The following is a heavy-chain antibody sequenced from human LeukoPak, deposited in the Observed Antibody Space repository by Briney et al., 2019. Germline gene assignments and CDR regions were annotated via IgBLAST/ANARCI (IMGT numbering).Heavy chain of an antibody. CDR2: ISGSGGST. V-gene: IGHV3-23*01. CDR1: GFTFSSYA. CDR3: AKGSYDFWSGYADFDY. Sequence: GGSLRLSCAPSGFTFSSYAMSWVRQAPGKGLEWVSAISGSGGSTYYADSVKGRFTISRDNSKNTLYLQMNSLRAEDTAVYYCAKGSYDFWSGYADFDYWGQGTLDTVSS. D-gene: IGHD3-3*01. J-gene: IGHJ4*02.